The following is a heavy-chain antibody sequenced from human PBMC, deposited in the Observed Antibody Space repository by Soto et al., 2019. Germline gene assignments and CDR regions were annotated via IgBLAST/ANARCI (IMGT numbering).Heavy chain of an antibody. CDR1: GYSFTSYW. J-gene: IGHJ6*02. D-gene: IGHD2-2*01. V-gene: IGHV5-10-1*01. Sequence: GESLKISCXGSGYSFTSYWISWVRQMPGKGLEWMGRIDPSDSYTNYSPSFQGHVTISADKSISTAYLQWSSLKASDTAMYYCARHPPNCSSTSCHYYYYYGMDVWGQGTTVTVSS. CDR2: IDPSDSYT. CDR3: ARHPPNCSSTSCHYYYYYGMDV.